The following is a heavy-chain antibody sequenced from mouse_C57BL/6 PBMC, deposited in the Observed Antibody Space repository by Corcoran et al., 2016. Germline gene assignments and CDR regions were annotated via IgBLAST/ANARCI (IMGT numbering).Heavy chain of an antibody. CDR2: INTYSGVP. CDR3: ARPGPWFAY. Sequence: QIQLVQSGPELKKPGETVKISCKASGYTFTTYGMSWVKQAPGKGLKWMGWINTYSGVPTYADDFKGRFAFSLETSASTAYLQINNLKNEDTATYCCARPGPWFAYWGQGTLVTVSA. CDR1: GYTFTTYG. J-gene: IGHJ3*01. V-gene: IGHV9-3*01.